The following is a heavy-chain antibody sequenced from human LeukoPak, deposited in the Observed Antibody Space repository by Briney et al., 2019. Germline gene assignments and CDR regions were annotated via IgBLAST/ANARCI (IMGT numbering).Heavy chain of an antibody. CDR1: GFTFDDYA. D-gene: IGHD1-26*01. CDR3: AKGEWELTRFVDY. J-gene: IGHJ4*02. CDR2: ISWNSGSI. Sequence: TGGSLRLSCAASGFTFDDYAMHWVRQAPEKGLEWVSGISWNSGSIGYADSVKGRFTISRDNAKNSLYLQMNSLRAEDAALYYCAKGEWELTRFVDYWGQGTLVTVSS. V-gene: IGHV3-9*01.